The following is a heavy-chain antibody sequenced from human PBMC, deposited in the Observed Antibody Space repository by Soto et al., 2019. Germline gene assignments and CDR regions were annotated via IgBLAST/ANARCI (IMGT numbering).Heavy chain of an antibody. D-gene: IGHD5-18*01. V-gene: IGHV3-23*01. Sequence: GGSLRLSCAASGFTFSSYAMSWVRQAPGKGLEWVSAISGSGGSTYYADSVKGRFTISRDNSKNTLYLQMNSLRAEDTAVYYGAKDPGDTAMVAADYYYYGMDVWGQGTTVTVSS. J-gene: IGHJ6*02. CDR1: GFTFSSYA. CDR3: AKDPGDTAMVAADYYYYGMDV. CDR2: ISGSGGST.